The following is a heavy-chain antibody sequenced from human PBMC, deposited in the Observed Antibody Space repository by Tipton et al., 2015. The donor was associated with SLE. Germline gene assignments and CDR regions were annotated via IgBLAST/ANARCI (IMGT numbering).Heavy chain of an antibody. CDR1: GDSISTSSYY. CDR3: ARHPALSGAYFNY. V-gene: IGHV4-39*07. D-gene: IGHD3-10*01. CDR2: MHYIGNT. Sequence: TLSLTCIVSGDSISTSSYYWGWIRQPPGKGLEWIGSMHYIGNTYYNPSLKSRVTISVDTSENQFSLNLTSVTVADTAVYFCARHPALSGAYFNYWGRGTLVTVSS. J-gene: IGHJ4*01.